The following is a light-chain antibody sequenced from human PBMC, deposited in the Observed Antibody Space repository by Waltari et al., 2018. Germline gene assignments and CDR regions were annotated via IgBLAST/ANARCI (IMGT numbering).Light chain of an antibody. CDR3: SSYTGGTTLVV. CDR2: DVN. CDR1: TSYVGGYNY. J-gene: IGLJ2*01. V-gene: IGLV2-14*03. Sequence: QSALTQPASVSGSPGQSITISCTGTTSYVGGYNYVSWYQQHPGKAPKLVIYDVNNRPSGVSNRFSGSKSGNTASLTISGLQTEDEADYHCSSYTGGTTLVVFGGGTKLTVL.